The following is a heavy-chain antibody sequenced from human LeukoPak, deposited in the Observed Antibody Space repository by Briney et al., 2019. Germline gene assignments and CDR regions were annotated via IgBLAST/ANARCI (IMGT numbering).Heavy chain of an antibody. V-gene: IGHV1-2*02. J-gene: IGHJ4*02. CDR2: INPNSGGT. CDR3: ARGNDSSGYRLDY. Sequence: ASVKVSCEASGYTFTGYYMHWVRQAPGQGLEWMGWINPNSGGTNYAQKFQGRVTMTRDTSISTAYMELSRLRSDDTAVYYCARGNDSSGYRLDYWGQGTLVTVSS. CDR1: GYTFTGYY. D-gene: IGHD3-22*01.